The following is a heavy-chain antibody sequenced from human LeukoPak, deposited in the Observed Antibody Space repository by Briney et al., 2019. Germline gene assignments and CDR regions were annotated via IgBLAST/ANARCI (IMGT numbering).Heavy chain of an antibody. CDR2: IYHSGST. CDR3: ARGADSSGYYSIFYFDY. CDR1: GGSISSSNW. Sequence: PSGTLSLTCAVSGGSISSSNWWSWVRQPPGKGLEWIGEIYHSGSTNYSPSLKSRVTISVDTSKNQFSLKLSSVTAADTAVYYCARGADSSGYYSIFYFDYWGQGTLVTVSS. J-gene: IGHJ4*02. D-gene: IGHD3-22*01. V-gene: IGHV4-4*02.